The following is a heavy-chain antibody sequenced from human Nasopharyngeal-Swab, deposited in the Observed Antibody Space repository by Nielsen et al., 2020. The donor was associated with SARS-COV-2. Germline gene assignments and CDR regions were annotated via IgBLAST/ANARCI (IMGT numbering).Heavy chain of an antibody. CDR3: ARHFYSRSSRLLYLDY. CDR1: GYNFAVYI. CDR2: INAGNGDT. J-gene: IGHJ4*02. V-gene: IGHV1-3*01. D-gene: IGHD6-6*01. Sequence: ASVKVSCKASGYNFAVYIMHWVRQAPGQGPEWMGWINAGNGDTKYSQKFQDRVTFTRDTSADTAYMELSSLRSEDTAVYFCARHFYSRSSRLLYLDYWGQGTLVTVSS.